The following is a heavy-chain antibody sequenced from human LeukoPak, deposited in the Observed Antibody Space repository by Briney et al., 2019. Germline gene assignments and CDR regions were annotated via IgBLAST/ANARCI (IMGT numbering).Heavy chain of an antibody. CDR2: IKQDGSEK. Sequence: GGSLRLSCAASGFTFSSYWMSWVRQAPGKGLEWVANIKQDGSEKYYVDSVKGRFTISRDNAKNSLYLQMNSLRAEDTAVYYCARDSSGWYLVYYFDYRGQGTLVTVSS. V-gene: IGHV3-7*01. J-gene: IGHJ4*02. D-gene: IGHD6-19*01. CDR3: ARDSSGWYLVYYFDY. CDR1: GFTFSSYW.